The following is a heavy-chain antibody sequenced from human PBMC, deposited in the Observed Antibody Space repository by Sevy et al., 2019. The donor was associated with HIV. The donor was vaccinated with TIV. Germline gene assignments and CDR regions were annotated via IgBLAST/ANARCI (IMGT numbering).Heavy chain of an antibody. J-gene: IGHJ6*02. CDR1: GASITSSNW. D-gene: IGHD3-3*01. CDR3: ALVLYDFWSDSYAEPYYYYGMDV. Sequence: SETLSLTCAVSGASITSSNWWSWVRQPPGKGLEWIGEIYHTGSTNYNPSLKSRVTISLDKSKNQLSLKLSSVTAADTALYYCALVLYDFWSDSYAEPYYYYGMDVWGQGTTVTVSS. V-gene: IGHV4-4*02. CDR2: IYHTGST.